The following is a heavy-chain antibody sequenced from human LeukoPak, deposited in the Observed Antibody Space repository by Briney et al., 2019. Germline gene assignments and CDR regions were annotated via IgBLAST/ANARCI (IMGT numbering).Heavy chain of an antibody. CDR1: GGSISSYW. CDR2: IYYSGTT. CDR3: ARGSIEAAGIFDY. Sequence: KPSETLSLTCTVSGGSISSYWWSWIRQPPGKGLDWIGYIYYSGTTNYNPSLKSRVTISVDTSKNQFSLKLSSVTAADTAVYYCARGSIEAAGIFDYWGQGTLVTVSS. V-gene: IGHV4-59*01. D-gene: IGHD6-13*01. J-gene: IGHJ4*02.